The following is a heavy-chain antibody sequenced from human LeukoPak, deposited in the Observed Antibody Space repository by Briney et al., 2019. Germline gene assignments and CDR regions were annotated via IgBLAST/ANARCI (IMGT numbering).Heavy chain of an antibody. CDR1: GYTFTSYG. D-gene: IGHD4-11*01. J-gene: IGHJ4*02. CDR2: ISAYNGNT. CDR3: ARAQWATVTTQPVGDY. Sequence: ASVKVSCKASGYTFTSYGISWVRQAPGQGLEWMGWISAYNGNTNYAQKLQGRVTMTTDTSTSTAYMELRSLRSDGTAVYYCARAQWATVTTQPVGDYWGQGTLVTVSS. V-gene: IGHV1-18*01.